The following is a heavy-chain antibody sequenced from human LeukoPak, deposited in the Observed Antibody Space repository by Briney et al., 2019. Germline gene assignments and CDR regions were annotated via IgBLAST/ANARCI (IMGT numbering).Heavy chain of an antibody. CDR2: IYYSGST. CDR3: ARHDMTVAPFDY. J-gene: IGHJ4*02. D-gene: IGHD6-19*01. CDR1: GGSISSYY. Sequence: SETLPLTCTVSGGSISSYYWSWIRQPPGKGLEWIGYIYYSGSTNYNPSLKSRVTISVDTSKNQFSLKLSSVTAADTAVYYCARHDMTVAPFDYWGQGTLVTVSS. V-gene: IGHV4-59*08.